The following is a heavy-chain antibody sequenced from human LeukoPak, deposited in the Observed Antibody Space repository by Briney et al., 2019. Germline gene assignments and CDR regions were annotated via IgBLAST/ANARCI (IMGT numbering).Heavy chain of an antibody. CDR2: IRHDGSNK. J-gene: IGHJ4*02. V-gene: IGHV3-30*02. CDR1: GFTFSSYG. CDR3: AKDIDDGDYESAFEY. D-gene: IGHD4-17*01. Sequence: GGSLRLSCAASGFTFSSYGMHWVRQAPGKGLEWVAFIRHDGSNKYYADSVKGRFTISRDNGKNSLHLEMNSLRTEDTALYYCAKDIDDGDYESAFEYWGQGTLVTVSS.